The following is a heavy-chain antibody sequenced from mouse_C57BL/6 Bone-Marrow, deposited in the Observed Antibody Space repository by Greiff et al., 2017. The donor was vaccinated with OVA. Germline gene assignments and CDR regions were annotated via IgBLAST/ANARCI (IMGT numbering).Heavy chain of an antibody. J-gene: IGHJ1*03. CDR1: GFTFSDYY. V-gene: IGHV5-16*01. CDR2: INYDGSST. CDR3: ARDYGYWYFDV. Sequence: DVHLVESEGGLVQPGSSMKLSCTASGFTFSDYYMAWVRQVPEKGLEWVANINYDGSSTYYLDSLKSRFIISRDNAKNILYLQMSSLKSEDTATYYCARDYGYWYFDVWGTGTTVTVSS. D-gene: IGHD1-1*02.